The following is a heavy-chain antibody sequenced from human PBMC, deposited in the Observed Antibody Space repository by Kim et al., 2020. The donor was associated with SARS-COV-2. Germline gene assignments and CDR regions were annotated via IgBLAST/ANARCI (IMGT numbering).Heavy chain of an antibody. CDR3: ARDAVRNVDTAMARLGLVSHEQYYFDY. V-gene: IGHV3-21*01. J-gene: IGHJ4*02. Sequence: GGSLRLSCAASGFTFSSYSMNWVRQAPGKGLEWVSSISSSSSYIYYADSVKGRFTISRDNAKNSLYLQMNSLRAEDTAVYYCARDAVRNVDTAMARLGLVSHEQYYFDYWGQGTLVTVSS. CDR2: ISSSSSYI. D-gene: IGHD5-18*01. CDR1: GFTFSSYS.